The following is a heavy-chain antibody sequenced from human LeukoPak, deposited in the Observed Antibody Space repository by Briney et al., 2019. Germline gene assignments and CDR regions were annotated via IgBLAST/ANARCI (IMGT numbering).Heavy chain of an antibody. CDR3: AAGCTSSSCYWFYYADV. V-gene: IGHV4-34*01. J-gene: IGHJ6*03. CDR2: INHSGST. D-gene: IGHD2-2*01. Sequence: SETLSLTCAVYGGSFSGYYWNWIRQPPGKGLEWIGEINHSGSTNYNPSLKSRDSISIDTSKKQFSLKLTSVTAADTAVYYCAAGCTSSSCYWFYYADVWGRGTAVTVSS. CDR1: GGSFSGYY.